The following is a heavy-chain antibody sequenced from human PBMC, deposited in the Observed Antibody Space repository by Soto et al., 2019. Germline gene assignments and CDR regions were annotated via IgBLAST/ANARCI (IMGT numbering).Heavy chain of an antibody. CDR1: AYTFTSYD. D-gene: IGHD3-22*01. V-gene: IGHV1-18*01. Sequence: ASVKVSCKAAAYTFTSYDINWVRQATGQDFEWMGWMNPNNGNTNYAQKLQGRVTMTTDTSTSTAYMELRSLRSDDTAVYYCARLYYYDSSGYYYVEDFWGQGTLVTVSS. CDR3: ARLYYYDSSGYYYVEDF. CDR2: MNPNNGNT. J-gene: IGHJ4*02.